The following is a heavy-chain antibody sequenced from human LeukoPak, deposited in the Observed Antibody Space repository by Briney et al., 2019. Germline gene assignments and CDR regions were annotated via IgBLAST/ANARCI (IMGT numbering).Heavy chain of an antibody. CDR2: INHSGST. J-gene: IGHJ4*02. Sequence: SETLSLTCAVYGGSFSGYYWSWIRQPPGEGLEWIGEINHSGSTNYNPSLKSRVTISVDTSKNQFSLKLSSVTAADTAVYYCARRRLSGSYYVFGYWGQGTLVTVSS. V-gene: IGHV4-34*01. CDR1: GGSFSGYY. D-gene: IGHD1-26*01. CDR3: ARRRLSGSYYVFGY.